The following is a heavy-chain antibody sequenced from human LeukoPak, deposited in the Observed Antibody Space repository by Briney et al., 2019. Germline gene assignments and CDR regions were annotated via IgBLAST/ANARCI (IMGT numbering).Heavy chain of an antibody. D-gene: IGHD3/OR15-3a*01. J-gene: IGHJ4*02. V-gene: IGHV3-7*02. Sequence: PGGSLRLSCVASGLTFSRYSMSWVRQAPGKGLEWVASIKEDGNEKYYVDSVKGRFTISRDNVKNSLYLQMHSLRAEDTAVYYCAKSWTTVDYWGQGTLVTVSS. CDR3: AKSWTTVDY. CDR1: GLTFSRYS. CDR2: IKEDGNEK.